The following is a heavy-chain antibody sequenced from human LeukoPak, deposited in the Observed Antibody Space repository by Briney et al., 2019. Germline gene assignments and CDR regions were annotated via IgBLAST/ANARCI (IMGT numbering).Heavy chain of an antibody. Sequence: SETLSLTCTVSGGSISSYYWSWIRQPAGKGLEWIGRIYTSGSTSYNPSLQSRVTMSVDTSKKQFSLRVSSVTAADTAVYYCARVGTSMDWFDPWGQGTLVTVSS. CDR3: ARVGTSMDWFDP. D-gene: IGHD5-18*01. CDR2: IYTSGST. V-gene: IGHV4-4*07. J-gene: IGHJ5*02. CDR1: GGSISSYY.